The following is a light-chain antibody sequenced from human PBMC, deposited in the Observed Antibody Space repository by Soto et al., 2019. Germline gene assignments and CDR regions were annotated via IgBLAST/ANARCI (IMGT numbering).Light chain of an antibody. CDR2: DVN. CDR3: SSYTSATTYV. V-gene: IGLV2-14*01. J-gene: IGLJ1*01. CDR1: SSDVGAYNY. Sequence: QSLLTQPASVSGSPGQSITISCTGTSSDVGAYNYDSWYQQHPGKVPKLIIYDVNNRPSGVSNRFSGSKSGNTASLTISGLQTEDEADYYCSSYTSATTYVFGTGTKVTVL.